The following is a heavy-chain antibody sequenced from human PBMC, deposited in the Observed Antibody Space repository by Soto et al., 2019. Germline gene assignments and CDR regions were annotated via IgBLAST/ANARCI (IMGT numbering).Heavy chain of an antibody. Sequence: GGSLRLSCAASGFTFSNAWMSWVRQAPGKGLEWVGRIKSKTDGGTTDYAAPVKGRFTISRDDSKNTLYLQMNSLKTEDTAVYYCTTEPDTIFGVVTYDVFDIWGQGTMVTVSS. CDR1: GFTFSNAW. CDR2: IKSKTDGGTT. J-gene: IGHJ3*02. CDR3: TTEPDTIFGVVTYDVFDI. V-gene: IGHV3-15*01. D-gene: IGHD3-3*01.